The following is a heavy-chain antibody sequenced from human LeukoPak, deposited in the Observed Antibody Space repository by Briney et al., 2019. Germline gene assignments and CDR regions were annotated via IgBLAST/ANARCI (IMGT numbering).Heavy chain of an antibody. CDR1: GGSISSHY. CDR3: ASWKALRFDP. Sequence: SEALSLTCTVSGGSISSHYWSWIRQPPGKGLEWIGYIYNSGSTNYNPSLKSRVTISVDTSKNQFSLKLSSVTAADTAVYYCASWKALRFDPWGQGTLVTVSS. J-gene: IGHJ5*02. D-gene: IGHD1-1*01. CDR2: IYNSGST. V-gene: IGHV4-59*11.